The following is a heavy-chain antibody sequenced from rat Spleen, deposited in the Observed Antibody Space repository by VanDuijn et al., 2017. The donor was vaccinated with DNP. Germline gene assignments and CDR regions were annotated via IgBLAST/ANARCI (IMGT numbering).Heavy chain of an antibody. CDR2: ISPSGGSS. CDR1: GFTFSDYA. CDR3: AREDPFDY. V-gene: IGHV5-17*01. Sequence: EVQLVESGGGLVQPGRSLKLSCAASGFTFSDYAMAWVRQAPKKGLEWVATISPSGGSSYYRDSVKGRVTISRDNVKSTLYLQMDSLRSEDTATYYCAREDPFDYWGQGVMVTVSS. J-gene: IGHJ2*01.